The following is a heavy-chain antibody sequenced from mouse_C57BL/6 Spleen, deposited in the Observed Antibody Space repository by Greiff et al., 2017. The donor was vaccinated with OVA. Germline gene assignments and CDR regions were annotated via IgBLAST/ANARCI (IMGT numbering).Heavy chain of an antibody. D-gene: IGHD1-1*01. CDR2: ISSGGSYT. J-gene: IGHJ4*01. CDR3: ARHLITTVVPLYAMDY. Sequence: EVHLVESGGDLVKPGGSLKLSCAASGFTFSSYGMSWVRQTPDKRLEWVATISSGGSYTYYPDSVKGRFTLSRDNAKNTLYLQMSSLKSEDTAMYYCARHLITTVVPLYAMDYWGQGTSVTVSS. V-gene: IGHV5-6*01. CDR1: GFTFSSYG.